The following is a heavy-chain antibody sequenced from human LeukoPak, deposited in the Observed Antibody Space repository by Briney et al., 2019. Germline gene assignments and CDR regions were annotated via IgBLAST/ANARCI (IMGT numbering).Heavy chain of an antibody. J-gene: IGHJ4*02. Sequence: GGSLRLSCSASGFTFSSYAMHWVRQAPGKGLEYVSAISSNGGSTYYADSVKGRFTISRDNSKNTLYLQMSSLRAEDTAVYYCVKAAAVAPPHPFDYWGQETLVTVSS. CDR3: VKAAAVAPPHPFDY. CDR1: GFTFSSYA. CDR2: ISSNGGST. D-gene: IGHD6-19*01. V-gene: IGHV3-64D*06.